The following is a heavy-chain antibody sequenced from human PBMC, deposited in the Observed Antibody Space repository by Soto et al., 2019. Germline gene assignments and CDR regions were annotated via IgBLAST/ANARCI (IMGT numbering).Heavy chain of an antibody. D-gene: IGHD3-10*01. Sequence: PSETLSLTCTVSGGSISSYYWSWIRQPPWKGLEWIGYIYYSGSTNYNPSLKSRVTISVDTSKNQFSLKLSSVTAADTAVYYCARGMVRGVISYYYYYMDVWGKGTTVTVSS. V-gene: IGHV4-59*01. CDR2: IYYSGST. CDR1: GGSISSYY. J-gene: IGHJ6*03. CDR3: ARGMVRGVISYYYYYMDV.